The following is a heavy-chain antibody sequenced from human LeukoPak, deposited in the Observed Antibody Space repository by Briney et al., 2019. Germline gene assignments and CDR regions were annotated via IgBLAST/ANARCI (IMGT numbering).Heavy chain of an antibody. V-gene: IGHV1-18*01. Sequence: ASVKVSCKASGYTFTSYGISWVRQAPGQGLEWMGWISAYNGNTNYAQKLQGRVTMTTDTFTSTAYMELSGLSSDDTAMYYCARMDSRGSDNWFDPWGQGTLVTVSS. J-gene: IGHJ5*02. D-gene: IGHD3-22*01. CDR1: GYTFTSYG. CDR3: ARMDSRGSDNWFDP. CDR2: ISAYNGNT.